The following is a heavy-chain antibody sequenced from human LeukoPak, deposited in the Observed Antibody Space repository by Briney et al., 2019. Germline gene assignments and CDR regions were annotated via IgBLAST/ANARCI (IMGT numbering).Heavy chain of an antibody. CDR2: INHSGST. Sequence: PSETLSLTCAVYGGSFSGYYWSWIRQPPGKGLEWIGEINHSGSTNYNPSLKRRVTISVDTSKNQFSLKLSSVTAADTAVYYCARADTAMVTVWGQGTLVTVSS. V-gene: IGHV4-34*01. CDR1: GGSFSGYY. D-gene: IGHD5-18*01. CDR3: ARADTAMVTV. J-gene: IGHJ4*02.